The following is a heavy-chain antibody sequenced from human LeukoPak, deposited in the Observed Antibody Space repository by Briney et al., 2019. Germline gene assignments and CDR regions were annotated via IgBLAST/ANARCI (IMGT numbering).Heavy chain of an antibody. CDR1: GFTFSSYS. J-gene: IGHJ5*02. Sequence: PGGSLRLSSAASGFTFSSYSMNWVPPAPGERLEWVSSISSSSSYIYYADSVKGRFTISRDNAKNSLYLQMNSLRAEDTAVYYCARGHQPRIDPWGQGTLVTVSS. V-gene: IGHV3-21*01. D-gene: IGHD2-2*01. CDR2: ISSSSSYI. CDR3: ARGHQPRIDP.